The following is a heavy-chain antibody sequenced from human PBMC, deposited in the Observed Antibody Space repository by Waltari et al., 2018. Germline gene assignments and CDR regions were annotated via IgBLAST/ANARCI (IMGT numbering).Heavy chain of an antibody. V-gene: IGHV4-61*02. Sequence: VEFLESGPGLVKPSPTLSLPCSVSSGSIRSGSYYWSWMRRAAGKGLEWIGQIYTTGSTNNNPALESRVTIALDTSKNQFSLRLTSGTAADSAVYFCARTGTVVVIPEAKGAFHVWGRGTTVTVSS. CDR3: ARTGTVVVIPEAKGAFHV. CDR2: IYTTGST. D-gene: IGHD2-21*01. J-gene: IGHJ3*01. CDR1: SGSIRSGSYY.